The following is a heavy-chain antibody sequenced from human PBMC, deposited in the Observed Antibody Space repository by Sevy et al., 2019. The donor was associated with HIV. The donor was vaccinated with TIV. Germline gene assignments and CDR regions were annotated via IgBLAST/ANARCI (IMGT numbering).Heavy chain of an antibody. CDR2: IYSGGNT. D-gene: IGHD5-12*01. CDR3: ARETLSGYNV. Sequence: GGSLRLSCVVSGFSVSTNYVSWVRQAPGKGLEWVSAIYSGGNTYYADSVKGRFTISRDSSKNTVYLQINGLRAEDTAFYYCARETLSGYNVWGQGTLVTVSS. CDR1: GFSVSTNY. J-gene: IGHJ4*02. V-gene: IGHV3-53*01.